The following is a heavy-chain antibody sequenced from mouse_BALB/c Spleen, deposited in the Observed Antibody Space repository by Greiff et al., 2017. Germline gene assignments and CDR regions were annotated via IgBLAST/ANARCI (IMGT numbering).Heavy chain of an antibody. CDR1: GFTFSSYT. J-gene: IGHJ4*01. Sequence: EVMLVESGGGLVKPGGSLKLSCAASGFTFSSYTMSWVRQTPEKRLEWVAYISNGGGSTYYPDTVKGRFTISRDNAKNTLYLQMSSLKSEDTAMYYCARQGKDSSGWGYAMDYWGQGTSVTVSS. D-gene: IGHD3-2*01. CDR2: ISNGGGST. CDR3: ARQGKDSSGWGYAMDY. V-gene: IGHV5-12-2*01.